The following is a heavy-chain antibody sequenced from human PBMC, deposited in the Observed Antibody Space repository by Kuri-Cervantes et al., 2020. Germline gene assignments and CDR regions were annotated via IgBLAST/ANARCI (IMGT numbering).Heavy chain of an antibody. CDR2: ISWNSGSI. J-gene: IGHJ6*02. CDR3: AKDISVYSSSSMDV. V-gene: IGHV3-9*01. CDR1: GFTFDDYA. D-gene: IGHD6-6*01. Sequence: LSLTCAASGFTFDDYAMHWVRQAPGKGLEWVSGISWNSGSIGYADSVKGRFTISRDNAKNSLYPQMNSLRAEDTALYYCAKDISVYSSSSMDVWGQGTTVTVSS.